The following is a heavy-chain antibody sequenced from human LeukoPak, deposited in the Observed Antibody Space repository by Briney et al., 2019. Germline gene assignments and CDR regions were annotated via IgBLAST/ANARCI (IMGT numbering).Heavy chain of an antibody. CDR3: ARGWSGWYLFDN. D-gene: IGHD6-19*01. CDR2: ISGSGGTT. CDR1: GFTFSSYA. V-gene: IGHV3-23*01. Sequence: PGGSLRLSRAASGFTFSSYAMSWVRQAPGKGLEWVSVISGSGGTTHYADSVKGRFSISRDNSKNTLYLATNSLRAEDTAVYYCARGWSGWYLFDNWGQGTLVTVSS. J-gene: IGHJ4*02.